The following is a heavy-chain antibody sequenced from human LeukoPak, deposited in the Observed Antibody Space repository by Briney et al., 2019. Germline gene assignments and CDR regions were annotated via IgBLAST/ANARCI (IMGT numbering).Heavy chain of an antibody. CDR3: AELGITMIGGV. CDR1: GFTFDDYG. CDR2: INGNGGST. D-gene: IGHD3-10*02. J-gene: IGHJ6*04. Sequence: PGGSLRLSCAASGFTFDDYGMSWVRQAPGKGLEWVSGINGNGGSTAYADSVKGRFTISRDNAKNSLYLQMNSLRAEDTAVYYCAELGITMIGGVWGKGTTVTISS. V-gene: IGHV3-20*04.